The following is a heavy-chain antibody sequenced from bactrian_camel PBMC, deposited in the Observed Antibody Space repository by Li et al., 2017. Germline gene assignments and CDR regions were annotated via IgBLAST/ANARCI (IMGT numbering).Heavy chain of an antibody. J-gene: IGHJ4*01. CDR1: GYTYSSYC. CDR2: TDSDGNT. Sequence: HVQLVESGGGSVQAGGSLRLSCAASGYTYSSYCMGWFRQAPGKERPGVAATDSDGNTSDFDAVGGRFTISKDNTKNTLTLDMNGLKPEDAAKYYCAADGGEPVSVCTVVGGEVPYAYWGQGTQVTVS. CDR3: AADGGEPVSVCTVVGGEVPYAY. V-gene: IGHV3S26*01. D-gene: IGHD6*01.